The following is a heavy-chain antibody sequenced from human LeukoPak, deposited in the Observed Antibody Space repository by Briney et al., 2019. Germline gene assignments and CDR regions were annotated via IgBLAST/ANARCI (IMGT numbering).Heavy chain of an antibody. Sequence: PGGSLRLSCAASGLTVSSNYMTWVRQAPGKGLEWVSVIYRGGNTYYADPVKGRFTISRDTSKNTVYLQMNNLRAEDTAVYYCTTFFYGGNTGGSVGYWGQGTLVTVSS. J-gene: IGHJ4*02. CDR2: IYRGGNT. CDR1: GLTVSSNY. CDR3: TTFFYGGNTGGSVGY. D-gene: IGHD4/OR15-4a*01. V-gene: IGHV3-53*01.